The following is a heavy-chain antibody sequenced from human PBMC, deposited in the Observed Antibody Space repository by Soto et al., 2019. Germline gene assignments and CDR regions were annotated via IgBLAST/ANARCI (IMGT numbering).Heavy chain of an antibody. Sequence: QVQLVQSGAEVKKPGSSVKVSCKASGGTFRSYTISWGRQAPGQGPEWMGRIVPIHGIANYAQKFQGRVTITADKSTSTAYMELSSLRSEDTAVYYCAGTRTTAWWTDAFDIWGQGTMVTVSS. CDR3: AGTRTTAWWTDAFDI. CDR2: IVPIHGIA. D-gene: IGHD2-15*01. CDR1: GGTFRSYT. V-gene: IGHV1-69*02. J-gene: IGHJ3*02.